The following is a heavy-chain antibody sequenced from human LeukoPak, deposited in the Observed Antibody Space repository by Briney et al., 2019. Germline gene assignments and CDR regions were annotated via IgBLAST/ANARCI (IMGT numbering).Heavy chain of an antibody. CDR2: IYSSGNP. CDR1: GGSISSSGYY. CDR3: ARGATGIAVADTIPVGCDY. V-gene: IGHV4-39*01. J-gene: IGHJ4*02. D-gene: IGHD6-19*01. Sequence: SETLSLTCTVSGGSISSSGYYWGWTRQPPGKGLEWIGSIYSSGNPYYNPSLKSRLTISVDTSKNQFSLRLSSVTAAGTAVYYCARGATGIAVADTIPVGCDYWGQGTLVTVSS.